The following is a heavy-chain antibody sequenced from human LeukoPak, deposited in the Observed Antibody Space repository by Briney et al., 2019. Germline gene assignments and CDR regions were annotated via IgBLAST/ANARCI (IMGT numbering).Heavy chain of an antibody. V-gene: IGHV3-23*01. D-gene: IGHD3-10*01. CDR1: GFTFTNYW. CDR2: ISGVGDAT. Sequence: GGSLRLSCVVSGFTFTNYWMGWVRQAPGKGLEWVSTISGVGDATYYADSVKGRFTISRDNSKNTLYLQMNSLRVEDTAVYYCARDSSMLRGPLVVYYFDFWGQGTLVTVSS. CDR3: ARDSSMLRGPLVVYYFDF. J-gene: IGHJ4*02.